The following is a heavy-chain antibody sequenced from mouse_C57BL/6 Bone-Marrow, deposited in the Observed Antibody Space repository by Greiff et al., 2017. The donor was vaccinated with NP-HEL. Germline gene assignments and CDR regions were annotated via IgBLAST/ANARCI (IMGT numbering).Heavy chain of an antibody. CDR1: GFNIKDDY. CDR2: IDPENGDT. J-gene: IGHJ2*01. D-gene: IGHD1-1*01. V-gene: IGHV14-4*01. Sequence: EVQGVESGAELVRPGASVKLSCTASGFNIKDDYMHWVKQRPEQGLEWIGWIDPENGDTEYASKFQGKATITADTSSNTAYLQLSSLTSEDTAVYYCTPYYYGSSSDYWGQGTTLTVSS. CDR3: TPYYYGSSSDY.